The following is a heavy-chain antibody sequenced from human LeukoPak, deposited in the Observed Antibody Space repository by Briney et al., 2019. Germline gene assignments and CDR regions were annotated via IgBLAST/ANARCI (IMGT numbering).Heavy chain of an antibody. CDR2: IISMFGTT. Sequence: SVKVSCKASGGTFSTYAISWVRQAPGQGLEWMGGIISMFGTTNYAQKLQGRVTITADISTSTASMELRSLRSDDTAVYYCARGPARDFLSGPTATFDYWGQGTLVTVSS. D-gene: IGHD3-3*01. CDR1: GGTFSTYA. V-gene: IGHV1-69*06. J-gene: IGHJ4*02. CDR3: ARGPARDFLSGPTATFDY.